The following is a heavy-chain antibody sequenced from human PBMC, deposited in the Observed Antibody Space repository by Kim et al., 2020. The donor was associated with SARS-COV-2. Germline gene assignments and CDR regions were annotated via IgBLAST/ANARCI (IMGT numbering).Heavy chain of an antibody. J-gene: IGHJ4*02. V-gene: IGHV3-7*01. CDR3: VRDFDS. CDR2: IKEDGSDK. CDR1: GFTFSRFW. Sequence: GSLRLSCAASGFTFSRFWMSWVRQAPGKGLEWVANIKEDGSDKYYVDSVRGRFTISRDNAKNSLYLQMDSLRGEDTAIYYCVRDFDSWGQGILVTVSS.